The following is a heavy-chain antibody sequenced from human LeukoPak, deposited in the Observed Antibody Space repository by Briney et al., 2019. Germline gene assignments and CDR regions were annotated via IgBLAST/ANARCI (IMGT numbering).Heavy chain of an antibody. V-gene: IGHV3-21*01. CDR1: GFTFSSYA. Sequence: PGGSLRLSCAASGFTFSSYAMSRVRQAPGQGLEWVASITSDSGDTNFADSLKARLTISRDNAKNSLYLQISSLRIEDTAVYYCARPQSVDWLFDAFDLWGQGTSVTVSS. J-gene: IGHJ3*01. D-gene: IGHD3/OR15-3a*01. CDR2: ITSDSGDT. CDR3: ARPQSVDWLFDAFDL.